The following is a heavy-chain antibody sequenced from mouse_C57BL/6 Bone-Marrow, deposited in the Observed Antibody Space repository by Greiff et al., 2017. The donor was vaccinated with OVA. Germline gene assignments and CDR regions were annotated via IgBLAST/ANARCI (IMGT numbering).Heavy chain of an antibody. V-gene: IGHV1-82*01. J-gene: IGHJ2*01. Sequence: QVQLQQSGPELVKPGASVKISCKASGYAFSSSWMNWVKQRPGKGLEWIGRIYPGDGDTNYNGKFKGKATLTADKSSSTAYMQLSSLTSEDSAVYFCARIPTVVDYFDYWGQGTTLTVSS. CDR2: IYPGDGDT. CDR3: ARIPTVVDYFDY. D-gene: IGHD1-1*01. CDR1: GYAFSSSW.